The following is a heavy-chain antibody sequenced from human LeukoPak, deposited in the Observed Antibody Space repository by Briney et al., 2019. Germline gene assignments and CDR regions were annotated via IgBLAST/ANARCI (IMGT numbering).Heavy chain of an antibody. J-gene: IGHJ4*02. D-gene: IGHD6-13*01. CDR3: ARHKGSIAAAGPFFDY. Sequence: KSSETLSLTCTVSGGSISSYYWSWIRQPPGKGLEWIGYIYYSGSTNYNPSLKSRVTISVDTSKNQFSLKLSSVTAADTAVYYCARHKGSIAAAGPFFDYWGQGTLVTVSS. CDR1: GGSISSYY. CDR2: IYYSGST. V-gene: IGHV4-59*08.